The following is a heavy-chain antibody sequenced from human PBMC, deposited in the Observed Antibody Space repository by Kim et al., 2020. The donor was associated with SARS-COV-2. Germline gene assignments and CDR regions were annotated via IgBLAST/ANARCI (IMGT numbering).Heavy chain of an antibody. D-gene: IGHD7-27*01. CDR1: GFTFTDHY. V-gene: IGHV3-72*01. J-gene: IGHJ4*02. Sequence: GSLRLSCAASGFTFTDHYMDWVRQAPGKGLEWVGRTRNKANSYITEYAASVKDRFTISRDDSKNSVYLQMSSLKTEDTAVYYCVRDRAGAFIFDFWGQGTLVTVSS. CDR3: VRDRAGAFIFDF. CDR2: TRNKANSYIT.